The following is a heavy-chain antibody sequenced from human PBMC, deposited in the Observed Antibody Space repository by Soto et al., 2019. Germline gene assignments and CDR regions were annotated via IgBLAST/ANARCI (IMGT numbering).Heavy chain of an antibody. D-gene: IGHD5-12*01. J-gene: IGHJ5*02. CDR2: TYFRSKWYN. CDR1: GDSVPSNTAS. Sequence: SQTLSLTCAISGDSVPSNTASWNWIRQSPSRGLEWLGRTYFRSKWYNDYAVSVKSRIIINPDTSNNQFSLQLNSVTPEDTAVYFCAKGDNLGPKTGYAFDPWGQGIMVTVSS. V-gene: IGHV6-1*01. CDR3: AKGDNLGPKTGYAFDP.